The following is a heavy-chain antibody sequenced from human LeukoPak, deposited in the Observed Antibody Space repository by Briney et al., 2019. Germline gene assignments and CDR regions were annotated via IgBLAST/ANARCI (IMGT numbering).Heavy chain of an antibody. J-gene: IGHJ5*02. V-gene: IGHV1-18*01. Sequence: GASVKVSCTSSGYTFNSYGITWVRQAPGQGLEWLGWIHTYNGHTNYAQKLQGRVTMTTDTSTSTAYMELRSLRSDGTAVYYCARDDDYVSYWFDPWGQGTLVTVSS. CDR3: ARDDDYVSYWFDP. CDR1: GYTFNSYG. D-gene: IGHD4-17*01. CDR2: IHTYNGHT.